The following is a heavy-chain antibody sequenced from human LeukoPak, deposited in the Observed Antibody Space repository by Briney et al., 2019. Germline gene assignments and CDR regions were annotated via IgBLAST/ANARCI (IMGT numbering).Heavy chain of an antibody. Sequence: GGSLRLSCSASGFTFSDYFMHWVRQAPGEGLVWVSRINGDGTTTIYADSVKGRFTISRDIAKNTLYLQMNSLRAEDTAIYYCARRVDATRWFDPWGQGTLVTVSS. CDR1: GFTFSDYF. V-gene: IGHV3-74*01. J-gene: IGHJ5*02. D-gene: IGHD2-15*01. CDR3: ARRVDATRWFDP. CDR2: INGDGTTT.